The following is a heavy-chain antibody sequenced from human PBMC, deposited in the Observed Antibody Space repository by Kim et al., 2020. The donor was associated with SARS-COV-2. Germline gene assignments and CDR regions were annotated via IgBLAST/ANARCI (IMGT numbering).Heavy chain of an antibody. CDR3: ARSLGAAAGTHYYYGMDV. J-gene: IGHJ6*02. D-gene: IGHD6-13*01. CDR2: ISSSGSTI. Sequence: GGSLRLSCAASGFTFSDYYMSWIRQAPGKGLEWVSYISSSGSTIYYADSVKGRFTISRDNAKNSLYLQMNSLRAEDTAVYYCARSLGAAAGTHYYYGMDVWGQGTTVTVSS. CDR1: GFTFSDYY. V-gene: IGHV3-11*01.